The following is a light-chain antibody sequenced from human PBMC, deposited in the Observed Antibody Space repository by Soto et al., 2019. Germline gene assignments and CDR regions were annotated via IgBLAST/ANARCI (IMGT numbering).Light chain of an antibody. CDR3: LQDYNYPWT. J-gene: IGKJ1*01. CDR2: TAS. Sequence: GQSGPITCRASRYIRSDLSWYQQRPGQAPKVLIYTASSLQSGVPSRFSGSGSGTDFTLTISSLQPEDCATYYCLQDYNYPWTLGQGTKVDI. CDR1: RYIRSD. V-gene: IGKV1-6*01.